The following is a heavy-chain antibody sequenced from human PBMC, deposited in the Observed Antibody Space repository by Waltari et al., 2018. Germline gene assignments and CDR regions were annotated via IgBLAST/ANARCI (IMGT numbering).Heavy chain of an antibody. CDR2: INPNSGGT. D-gene: IGHD3-16*01. Sequence: QVQLVQSGAEVKKPGASVKVSCKASGYTFTGYYMHWVRQAPGQGLEWMGWINPNSGGTNYAQKVQGRVTMTRDTSISTAYMELSRLRSDDTAVYYCARDGAQGQGFDYWGQGTLVTVSS. V-gene: IGHV1-2*02. CDR3: ARDGAQGQGFDY. J-gene: IGHJ4*02. CDR1: GYTFTGYY.